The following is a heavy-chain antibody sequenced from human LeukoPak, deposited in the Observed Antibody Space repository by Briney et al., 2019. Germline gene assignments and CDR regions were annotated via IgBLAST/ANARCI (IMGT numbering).Heavy chain of an antibody. CDR1: GGSISSYY. J-gene: IGHJ4*02. CDR3: ASNYYDSSGYYGFDY. CDR2: IYYSGST. Sequence: NASETLSLTCTVSGGSISSYYWSWIRQPPGKGLEWIGYIYYSGSTNYNPSLKSRVTISVDTSKNQISLKLSSVTAADTAVYYCASNYYDSSGYYGFDYWGQGTLVTVSS. D-gene: IGHD3-22*01. V-gene: IGHV4-59*01.